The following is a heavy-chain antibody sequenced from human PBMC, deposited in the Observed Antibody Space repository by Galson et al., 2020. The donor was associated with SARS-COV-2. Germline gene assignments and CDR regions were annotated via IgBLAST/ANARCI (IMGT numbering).Heavy chain of an antibody. D-gene: IGHD6-19*01. CDR3: SREGWQGGY. Sequence: GGSLRLCCEVSGFTFNDFWMSWFRQAPGKGLEWVANIKGDGSETNYADFVKGRFSISRDNAANLLYLQMNSLRVEDSAVYYCSREGWQGGYWGQGTRVTVSS. J-gene: IGHJ4*02. CDR1: GFTFNDFW. V-gene: IGHV3-7*01. CDR2: IKGDGSET.